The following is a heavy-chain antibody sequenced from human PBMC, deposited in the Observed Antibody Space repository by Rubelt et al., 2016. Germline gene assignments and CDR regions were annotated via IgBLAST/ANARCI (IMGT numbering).Heavy chain of an antibody. CDR3: ARGRRGSSSWLGRDYYGMDV. CDR1: GGSFSGYY. J-gene: IGHJ6*02. V-gene: IGHV4-34*01. D-gene: IGHD6-13*01. CDR2: INPSGST. Sequence: QVQLQQWGAGLLKPSETLSLTCAVYGGSFSGYYWSWIRQPPGKGLEWIGEINPSGSTNYTPAVKSRVTRSVDTSKNQFSLKWSSVTAADTAVYYCARGRRGSSSWLGRDYYGMDVWGQGTTVTVSS.